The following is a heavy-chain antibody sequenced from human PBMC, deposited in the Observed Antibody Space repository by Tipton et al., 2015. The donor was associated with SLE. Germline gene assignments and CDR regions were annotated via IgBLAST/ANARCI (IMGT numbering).Heavy chain of an antibody. D-gene: IGHD6-19*01. CDR1: GVPFSGYY. CDR2: ISHSGST. V-gene: IGHV4-34*01. J-gene: IGHJ4*02. Sequence: TLSLTCAVYGVPFSGYYWTWIRQPPGKGLEWIGEISHSGSTNYNPSLNSRVTISLDTSKNQFSLRLTSVTAADTAVYYCAKTVAGAAYLFDLWGQGTLVTVSS. CDR3: AKTVAGAAYLFDL.